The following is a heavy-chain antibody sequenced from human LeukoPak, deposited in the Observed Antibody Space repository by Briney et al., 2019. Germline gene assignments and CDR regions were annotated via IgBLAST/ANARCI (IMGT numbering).Heavy chain of an antibody. J-gene: IGHJ4*02. CDR1: GGSFSGYY. D-gene: IGHD5-24*01. Sequence: SETLSLTCAVYGGSFSGYYWSWIRQPPGKGLEWIGEINHSGSTNYNPSLKSRVTISVDASKNQFSLELSCVTAADTAVYYCARGTRDGYNTYFDYGGQGTLVSVSS. CDR2: INHSGST. CDR3: ARGTRDGYNTYFDY. V-gene: IGHV4-34*01.